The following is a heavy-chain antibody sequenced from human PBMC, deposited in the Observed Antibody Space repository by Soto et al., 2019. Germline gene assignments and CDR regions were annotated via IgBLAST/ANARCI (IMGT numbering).Heavy chain of an antibody. D-gene: IGHD6-19*01. CDR3: AKDEGSGWYYFDY. Sequence: EVQLLESGGGLVQPGGSLRLSCAASGFTFSSYAMNWVRQAPGKGLEWVSSISGTIGRTYYEDSVEGRFTISRDNSKNTLYLQIDSLRAEDKAVYYCAKDEGSGWYYFDYWGQGNLVSVSS. CDR1: GFTFSSYA. J-gene: IGHJ4*02. CDR2: ISGTIGRT. V-gene: IGHV3-23*01.